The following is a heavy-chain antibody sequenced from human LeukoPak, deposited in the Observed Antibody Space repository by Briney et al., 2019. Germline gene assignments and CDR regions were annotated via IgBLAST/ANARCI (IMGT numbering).Heavy chain of an antibody. CDR2: IYYSGSS. J-gene: IGHJ4*02. V-gene: IGHV4-31*03. CDR3: ARGEMATTYYFDF. Sequence: SQTLSLTCTISGGSISSGGYYWSWIRQHPGKGLEWIGYIYYSGSSYYNPSLKSRVTISVDTSKNQFSLKLTSVTAADKAVYYCARGEMATTYYFDFWGQGTLVTVSS. D-gene: IGHD5-24*01. CDR1: GGSISSGGYY.